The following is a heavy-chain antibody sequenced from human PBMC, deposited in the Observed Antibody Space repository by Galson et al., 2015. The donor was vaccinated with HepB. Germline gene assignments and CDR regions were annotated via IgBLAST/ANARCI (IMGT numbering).Heavy chain of an antibody. CDR2: THSDGTT. V-gene: IGHV3-53*01. Sequence: SLRLSCAASGFIVISNWMSWVRQAPGKGLEWVSITHSDGTTYYADSVKGRFTISRDNSRNTLYLQMNSLRAEDTAVYYCARDTVGVFGLEYWGQGTLVTVSS. J-gene: IGHJ4*02. CDR3: ARDTVGVFGLEY. CDR1: GFIVISNW. D-gene: IGHD3-16*02.